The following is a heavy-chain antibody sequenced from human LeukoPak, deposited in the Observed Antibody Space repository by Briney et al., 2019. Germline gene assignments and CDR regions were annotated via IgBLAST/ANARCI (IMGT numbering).Heavy chain of an antibody. CDR2: ITSSSSYI. V-gene: IGHV3-21*01. CDR1: GFTFSSYS. D-gene: IGHD5-18*01. J-gene: IGHJ4*02. Sequence: GGSLRLSCAASGFTFSSYSMNWVRQAPGKGLEWVSSITSSSSYIYYADSVKGRFTISRGNAKNTLYLQMNSLRAEDTAVYYCARGVPVDTAMVDYWGQGTLVTVSS. CDR3: ARGVPVDTAMVDY.